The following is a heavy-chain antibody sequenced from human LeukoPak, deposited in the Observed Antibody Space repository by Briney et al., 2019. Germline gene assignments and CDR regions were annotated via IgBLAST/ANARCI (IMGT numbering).Heavy chain of an antibody. J-gene: IGHJ4*02. D-gene: IGHD6-6*01. V-gene: IGHV3-30*02. CDR3: ANDIADRPHGADY. Sequence: GGSLRLSCAASGVTFSSYVRRWVRQAPGKGLEWVGLIQYSGSNKYYGGSVKGRFTISRDNSKNTLDLEMNSLRAEDTAVYYCANDIADRPHGADYWGQGTLVTVSS. CDR2: IQYSGSNK. CDR1: GVTFSSYV.